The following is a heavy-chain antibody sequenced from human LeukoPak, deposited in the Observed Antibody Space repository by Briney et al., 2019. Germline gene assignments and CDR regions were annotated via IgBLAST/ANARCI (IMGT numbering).Heavy chain of an antibody. CDR2: ISYDGSNK. CDR1: GFTFSSYA. J-gene: IGHJ4*02. V-gene: IGHV3-30*01. Sequence: GVSLRLSCAASGFTFSSYAMHWVRQAPGKGLEGVAVISYDGSNKYYADSVKGRFTISRDNSKNTLYLQMNSLRAEDTAVYYCARLGYGDPYYFDYWGQGTLVTVSS. CDR3: ARLGYGDPYYFDY. D-gene: IGHD4-17*01.